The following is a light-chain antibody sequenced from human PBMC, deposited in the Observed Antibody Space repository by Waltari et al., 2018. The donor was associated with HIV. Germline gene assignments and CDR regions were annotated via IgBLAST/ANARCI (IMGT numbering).Light chain of an antibody. CDR2: WAS. CDR3: QQYYSTPLT. V-gene: IGKV4-1*01. CDR1: PSVLYSSNNKNY. J-gene: IGKJ4*01. Sequence: DIVMTQFPDSLAVSLCERATINCKSSPSVLYSSNNKNYLAWYQQKPGQPPKLLIYWASTRESGVPDRFSGSGSGTDFTLTISSLQAEDVAVYYCQQYYSTPLTFGGGTEVEIK.